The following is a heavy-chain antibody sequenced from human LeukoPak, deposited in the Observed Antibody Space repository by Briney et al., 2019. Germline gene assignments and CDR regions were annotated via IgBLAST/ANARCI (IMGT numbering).Heavy chain of an antibody. CDR3: ARVLIGAAGCIDS. V-gene: IGHV3-21*05. D-gene: IGHD6-13*01. J-gene: IGHJ4*02. CDR2: IRGSGSGMGSGN. CDR1: GFAFSDYS. Sequence: GGSLRLSCAASGFAFSDYSMNWVRQAPGKGLEWVANIRGSGSGMGSGNYYAGSVKGRSTISRDNAKNSLYLQMNSLRAEDTAFYYCARVLIGAAGCIDSWGQGTLVTVSS.